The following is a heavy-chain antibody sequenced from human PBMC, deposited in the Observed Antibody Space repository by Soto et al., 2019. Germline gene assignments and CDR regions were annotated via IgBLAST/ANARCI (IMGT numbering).Heavy chain of an antibody. CDR2: IYHSGST. J-gene: IGHJ3*02. Sequence: RSLTCAGSGYSISSGYYWGWIRQPPGKGLEWIGSIYHSGSTYYNPSLKSRVTISVDTSKNQFSLKLSSVTAADTAVYYCARDRDDYYDSSGYYAGHAFDIWGQGTMVTV. CDR3: ARDRDDYYDSSGYYAGHAFDI. V-gene: IGHV4-38-2*02. CDR1: GYSISSGYY. D-gene: IGHD3-22*01.